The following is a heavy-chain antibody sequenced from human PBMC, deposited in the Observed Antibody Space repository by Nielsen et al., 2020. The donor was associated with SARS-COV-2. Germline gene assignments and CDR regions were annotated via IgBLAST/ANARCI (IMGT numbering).Heavy chain of an antibody. CDR1: GGSVSSGDYY. J-gene: IGHJ4*02. CDR2: IYYSGTT. Sequence: SETLSLTCSVSGGSVSSGDYYWSWIRQPPGKGLEWIGYIYYSGTTNYNPSLKSRVTISVDTSKSQFSLRLRSVTAADTAVYFCARLLYSGSDYLDYWGQGALVTVSS. CDR3: ARLLYSGSDYLDY. D-gene: IGHD3-22*01. V-gene: IGHV4-61*08.